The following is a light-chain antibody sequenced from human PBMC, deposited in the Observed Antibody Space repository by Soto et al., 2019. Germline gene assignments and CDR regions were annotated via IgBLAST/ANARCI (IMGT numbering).Light chain of an antibody. CDR1: QSISSW. J-gene: IGKJ1*01. V-gene: IGKV1-5*03. CDR2: KAS. Sequence: DIQMTQSPSTLSASVGDRVTITCRASQSISSWLAWYQQKPGKAPKLLIYKASGLESGVPSRFSGSGSGTDFTLTISSPQPDDFATYYCLQDHDDSWTFGQGTKVDIK. CDR3: LQDHDDSWT.